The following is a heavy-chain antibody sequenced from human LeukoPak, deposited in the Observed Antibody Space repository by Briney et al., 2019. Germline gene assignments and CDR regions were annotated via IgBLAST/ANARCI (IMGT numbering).Heavy chain of an antibody. V-gene: IGHV4-38-2*01. CDR2: IHHSGST. D-gene: IGHD6-19*01. CDR1: GFTFSSYA. Sequence: GSLRLSCAASGFTFSSYAMSWVRQAPGKGLQWIGSIHHSGSTYYNPSLKSRHTISVDTSKNQFSLKLISVTAADTAVYYCARKSSSGLVGGYYFDYWGQGTLVTVSS. CDR3: ARKSSSGLVGGYYFDY. J-gene: IGHJ4*02.